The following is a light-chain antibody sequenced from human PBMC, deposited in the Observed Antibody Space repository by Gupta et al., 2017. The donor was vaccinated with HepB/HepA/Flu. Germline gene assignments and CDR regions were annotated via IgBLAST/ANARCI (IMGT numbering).Light chain of an antibody. CDR2: GAF. CDR3: QQSHNTSIT. J-gene: IGKJ4*01. V-gene: IGKV1-39*01. Sequence: DIQMTQSPSFLSASVGDRVIVTCRSSQNINTLLNLYQLTPGRPPKLLIFGAFHLRSWVSPRFSGSGSGAEFTLTINNLQPEDFATYYCQQSHNTSITFGGGTKV. CDR1: QNINTL.